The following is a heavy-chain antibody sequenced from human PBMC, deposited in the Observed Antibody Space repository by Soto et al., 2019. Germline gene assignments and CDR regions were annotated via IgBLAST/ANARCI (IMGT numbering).Heavy chain of an antibody. Sequence: GGSLRLSCEASGFTFNTYSMHWARQPPGKGLEWLAAIWYDGTQKYYADSVKGRFIISRDNSKKTLYFEMNSLRAEDTAVYYWARAGGTTVTGLWHFDSWGQGTLVTVLL. V-gene: IGHV3-33*01. CDR1: GFTFNTYS. CDR2: IWYDGTQK. J-gene: IGHJ4*02. D-gene: IGHD4-17*01. CDR3: ARAGGTTVTGLWHFDS.